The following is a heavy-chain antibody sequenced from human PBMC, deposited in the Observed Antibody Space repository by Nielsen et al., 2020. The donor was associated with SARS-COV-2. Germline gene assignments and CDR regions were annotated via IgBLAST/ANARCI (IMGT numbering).Heavy chain of an antibody. CDR1: GGSISSYY. CDR3: ARRAAAGHFDY. V-gene: IGHV4-59*08. J-gene: IGHJ4*02. Sequence: SETLSLTCTVSGGSISSYYWSWIRQPPGKGLEWIGYIYYSGSTNYNPSLKSRVTISVDTSKNQFSLKLSSVTAADTAVYYCARRAAAGHFDYWGQGTLVTVSS. CDR2: IYYSGST. D-gene: IGHD6-13*01.